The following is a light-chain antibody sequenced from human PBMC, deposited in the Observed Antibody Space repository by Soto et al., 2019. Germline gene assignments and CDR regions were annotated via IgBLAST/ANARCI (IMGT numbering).Light chain of an antibody. CDR1: SSDVAEYKY. Sequence: QSVLTQPASVSGSPGQSITISCTETSSDVAEYKYVSWYQQHPGRAPKLIIYDVSNRPSGVSNRFSGYKSGSTASLTISGLQAEDEADYYCSAYTTSIALYVFGAGTKVTVL. CDR2: DVS. J-gene: IGLJ1*01. V-gene: IGLV2-14*03. CDR3: SAYTTSIALYV.